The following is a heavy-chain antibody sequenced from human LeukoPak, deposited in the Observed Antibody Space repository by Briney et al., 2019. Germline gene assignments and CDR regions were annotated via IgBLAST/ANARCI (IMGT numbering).Heavy chain of an antibody. D-gene: IGHD4-23*01. Sequence: ASVKVSCKASGYTFTSYYMHWVRQAPGQGLEWMGIINPSGGSTSYAQKFQGRVTMTRDTSMSTVYMELSSLRSEDTAVYYCARDRSDYGGNSGAFDIWGQGTMVTVSS. V-gene: IGHV1-46*01. CDR2: INPSGGST. CDR3: ARDRSDYGGNSGAFDI. CDR1: GYTFTSYY. J-gene: IGHJ3*02.